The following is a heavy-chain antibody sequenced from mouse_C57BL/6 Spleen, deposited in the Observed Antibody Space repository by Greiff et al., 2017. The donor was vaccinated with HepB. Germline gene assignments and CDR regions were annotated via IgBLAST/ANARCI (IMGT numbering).Heavy chain of an antibody. D-gene: IGHD4-1*01. J-gene: IGHJ3*01. Sequence: ESGPGLVKPSQSLSLTCSVTGYSITSGYYWNWIRQFPGNKLEWMGYISYDGSNNYNPSLKNRISITRDTSKNQFFLKLNSVTTEDTATYYCARDWEGGQGTLVTVSA. CDR2: ISYDGSN. CDR1: GYSITSGYY. V-gene: IGHV3-6*01. CDR3: ARDWE.